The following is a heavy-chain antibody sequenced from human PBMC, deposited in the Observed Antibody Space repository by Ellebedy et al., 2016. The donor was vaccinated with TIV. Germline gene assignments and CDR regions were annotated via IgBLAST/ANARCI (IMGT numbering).Heavy chain of an antibody. CDR2: INHSGST. J-gene: IGHJ6*02. CDR1: GGSFSGYY. V-gene: IGHV4-34*01. Sequence: SETLSLTXAVYGGSFSGYYWSWIRQPPGKGLEWIGEINHSGSTNYNPSLKSRVTISVDTSKNQFSLKLSSVTAADTAVYYCAISRPDSSVGSRGPHYYYYYGMDVWGQGTTVTVSS. CDR3: AISRPDSSVGSRGPHYYYYYGMDV. D-gene: IGHD3-22*01.